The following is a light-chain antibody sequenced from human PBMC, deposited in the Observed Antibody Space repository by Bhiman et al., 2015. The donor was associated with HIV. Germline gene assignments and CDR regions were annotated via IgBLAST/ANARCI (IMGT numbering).Light chain of an antibody. V-gene: IGLV1-51*02. CDR3: QSYDSSLSGRV. J-gene: IGLJ3*02. Sequence: QSVLTQPPSVSAAPGQKVTISCSGSSSNIGNNYVSWYQQLPGTAPKLLIYENNKRPSGIPDRFSGSKSGTSATLGITGLQAEDEADYYCQSYDSSLSGRVFGGGTKLTVL. CDR1: SSNIGNNY. CDR2: ENN.